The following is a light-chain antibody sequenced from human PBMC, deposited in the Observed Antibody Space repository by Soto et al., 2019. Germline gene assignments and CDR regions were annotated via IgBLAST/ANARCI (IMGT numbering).Light chain of an antibody. CDR3: QQYNNWPPYT. J-gene: IGKJ2*01. V-gene: IGKV3-15*01. Sequence: EIVMTQSPATLSVSPGERATLSCRASQSVSSNLAWYQQNPGQAPRLLIYGASTRATGIPARFSGSGSGTEFPLTISSLQSEDFALYYCQQYNNWPPYTFGQGTKLEIK. CDR2: GAS. CDR1: QSVSSN.